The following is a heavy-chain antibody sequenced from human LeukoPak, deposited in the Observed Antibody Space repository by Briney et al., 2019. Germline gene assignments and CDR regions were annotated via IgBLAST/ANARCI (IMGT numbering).Heavy chain of an antibody. Sequence: GRSLRLSCAASGFTFSSYSMNWVRQPPGKGLEWVSSISSSSYIYYPGSMKGRLSHYRDNAKNSPYLQMNSPRAEHTAMYYRARDGPARDTDAFDIWVQGTKVTVSS. CDR3: ARDGPARDTDAFDI. V-gene: IGHV3-21*01. CDR1: GFTFSSYS. CDR2: ISSSSYI. D-gene: IGHD2-2*01. J-gene: IGHJ3*02.